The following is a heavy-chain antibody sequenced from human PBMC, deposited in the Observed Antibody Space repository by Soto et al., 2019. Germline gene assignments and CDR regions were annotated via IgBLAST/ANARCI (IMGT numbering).Heavy chain of an antibody. Sequence: QITLKESGPPLVKPTQTLTLTCTFSGFSLNTRGVGVGWIRQPPGKALEWLALISWDGEKRYSPSLKSRLTITKDTSESQVVLTMTNMDPVDTATYYSAHRRGDLLTGHYYFDYWGQGTLVTVSS. CDR1: GFSLNTRGVG. J-gene: IGHJ4*02. D-gene: IGHD3-9*01. CDR2: ISWDGEK. CDR3: AHRRGDLLTGHYYFDY. V-gene: IGHV2-5*02.